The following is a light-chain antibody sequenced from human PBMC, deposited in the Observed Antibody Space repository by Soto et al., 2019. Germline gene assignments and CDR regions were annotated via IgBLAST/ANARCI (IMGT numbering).Light chain of an antibody. J-gene: IGKJ5*01. CDR3: QQYNSYSIT. V-gene: IGKV1-5*03. CDR2: KAS. Sequence: DIRRTQSPATLSASVHDRVTITCRASESISSWLAWYQQKPGKAPKLLIYKASSLESGVPSRFSGSGSGTEFTLTISSLQPDDFATYYCQQYNSYSITFGQGTRLEIK. CDR1: ESISSW.